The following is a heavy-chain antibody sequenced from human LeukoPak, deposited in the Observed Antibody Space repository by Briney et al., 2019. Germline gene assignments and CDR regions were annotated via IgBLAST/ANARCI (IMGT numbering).Heavy chain of an antibody. Sequence: SETLSLTCTVSGYSISSGYYWGWIRQPPGKGLEWIGSIYHSGSTYYNPSLKSRVTISVDTSKNQFSLKLSSVTAADTAVYYCARDYGFWSGYYPFDYWGQGTLVTVSS. CDR3: ARDYGFWSGYYPFDY. V-gene: IGHV4-38-2*02. CDR1: GYSISSGYY. J-gene: IGHJ4*02. D-gene: IGHD3-3*01. CDR2: IYHSGST.